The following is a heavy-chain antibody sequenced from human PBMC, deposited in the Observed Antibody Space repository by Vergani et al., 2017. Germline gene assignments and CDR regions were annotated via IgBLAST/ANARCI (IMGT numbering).Heavy chain of an antibody. D-gene: IGHD3-16*02. CDR2: FDPEDAET. CDR1: GYILPELS. J-gene: IGHJ4*02. CDR3: AREGFYDYVWGSYRLRGGYYFDY. V-gene: IGHV1-24*01. Sequence: QVQLVQSGAEVKKPGASVKVSCKVSGYILPELSMHWVRQAPGQGLEWVGSFDPEDAETIYAQKFQGRVTMTEDTSTDTAYMELSSLRSEDTAVYYCAREGFYDYVWGSYRLRGGYYFDYWGQGTLVTVSS.